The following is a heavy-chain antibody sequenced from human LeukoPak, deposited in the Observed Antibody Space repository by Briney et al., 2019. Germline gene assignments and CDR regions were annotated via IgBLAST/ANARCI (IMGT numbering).Heavy chain of an antibody. Sequence: GASVEVSCKASGYTFTGYYMHWVRQAPGQGLEWMGWINPNSGGTNYAQKFQGRVTMTRDTSISTAYMELSRLRSDDTAVYYCASGLRYFDWLSHRAFDIWGQGTMVTVSS. V-gene: IGHV1-2*02. CDR2: INPNSGGT. J-gene: IGHJ3*02. CDR3: ASGLRYFDWLSHRAFDI. CDR1: GYTFTGYY. D-gene: IGHD3-9*01.